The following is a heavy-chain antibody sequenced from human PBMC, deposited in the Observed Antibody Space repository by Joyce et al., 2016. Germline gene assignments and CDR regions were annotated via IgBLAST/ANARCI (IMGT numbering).Heavy chain of an antibody. J-gene: IGHJ4*02. CDR3: ARSQWLAPLMY. V-gene: IGHV4-34*01. CDR2: IKNSGVT. CDR1: GGPFRGFF. D-gene: IGHD6-19*01. Sequence: QVQLQQWGAGLLKPSETLSLTCAVSGGPFRGFFWTWVRQPPGKGLEWIGDIKNSGVTHYNPSRKTRVTFSVDTSKNQFSLKLTSLSAADTAVYYCARSQWLAPLMYWGQGTPVTVSS.